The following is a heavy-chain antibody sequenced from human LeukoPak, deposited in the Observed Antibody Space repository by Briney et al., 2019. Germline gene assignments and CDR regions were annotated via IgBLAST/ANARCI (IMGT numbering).Heavy chain of an antibody. V-gene: IGHV3-74*01. J-gene: IGHJ4*02. CDR1: GFTLSSYW. CDR3: ARDPGSGYSYGYYAY. CDR2: INSDGSST. D-gene: IGHD5-18*01. Sequence: GGSLRLSCAASGFTLSSYWMHWVRQAPGKGLVWVSRINSDGSSTSYADSVKGRFTISRDHAKNTLYLQMNSLRAEDTAVYYCARDPGSGYSYGYYAYWGQGTLVTVSS.